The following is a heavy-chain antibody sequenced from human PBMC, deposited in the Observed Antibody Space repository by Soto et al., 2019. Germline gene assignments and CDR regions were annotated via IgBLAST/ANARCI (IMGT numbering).Heavy chain of an antibody. Sequence: SETLSLTCTVSGGSISSYYWSWIRQPPGKGLEWIGYIYYSGSTNYNPSLKSRVTISVDTSKNQFSLKLSSVTAADTAVYYCARVAGGGYSYGWYGMDVWGQGTTVTVSS. D-gene: IGHD5-18*01. V-gene: IGHV4-59*01. J-gene: IGHJ6*02. CDR3: ARVAGGGYSYGWYGMDV. CDR1: GGSISSYY. CDR2: IYYSGST.